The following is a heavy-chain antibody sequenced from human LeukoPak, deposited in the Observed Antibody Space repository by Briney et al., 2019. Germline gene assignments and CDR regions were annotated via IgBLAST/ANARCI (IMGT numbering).Heavy chain of an antibody. V-gene: IGHV3-23*01. Sequence: GGSLRLSCAASGFTFSSYAMSWVRQAPGKGLEWVSAISGSGGSTYYADSVKGRFTISRDNSKNTLYLQMNSLRAEDTAVYYGANRWRSGSRTLDYWGQGTLVTVSS. CDR2: ISGSGGST. J-gene: IGHJ4*02. CDR1: GFTFSSYA. CDR3: ANRWRSGSRTLDY. D-gene: IGHD3-10*01.